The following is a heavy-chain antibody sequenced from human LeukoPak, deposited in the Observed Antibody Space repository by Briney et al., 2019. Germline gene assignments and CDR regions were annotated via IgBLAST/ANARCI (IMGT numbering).Heavy chain of an antibody. Sequence: PSETLSLTCTVSGGSISSYYWSWIRQPAGKGLEWIGSIYYSGSTYYNPSLKSRVTISVDTSKNQFSLKLSSVTAADTAVYYCARHRRGITMTAYYFDYWGQGTLVTVSS. J-gene: IGHJ4*02. CDR2: IYYSGST. V-gene: IGHV4-59*05. CDR3: ARHRRGITMTAYYFDY. D-gene: IGHD3-22*01. CDR1: GGSISSYY.